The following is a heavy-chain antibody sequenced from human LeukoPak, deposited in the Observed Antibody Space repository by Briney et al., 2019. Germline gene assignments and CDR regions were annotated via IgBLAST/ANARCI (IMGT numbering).Heavy chain of an antibody. D-gene: IGHD3-10*01. CDR2: INAGNGNT. Sequence: GASVKVSCKASGYTFTSYAMHWVRQAPGQRLEWMGWINAGNGNTKYSQEFQGRVTITRDTSASTAYMELSSLRAADTALYYCVQGTRRGAITMVRGVIGKSYYFDSWGQGTLVTVSS. V-gene: IGHV1-3*03. CDR1: GYTFTSYA. CDR3: VQGTRRGAITMVRGVIGKSYYFDS. J-gene: IGHJ4*02.